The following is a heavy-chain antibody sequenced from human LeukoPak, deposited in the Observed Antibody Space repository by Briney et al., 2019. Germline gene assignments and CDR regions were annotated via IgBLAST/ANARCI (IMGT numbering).Heavy chain of an antibody. CDR1: GFTFSNAW. J-gene: IGHJ5*02. Sequence: GSLRLSCAASGFTFSNAWMSWVRQAPGKGLEWVGRIKSKTDGGTTDYAAPVKGRFTISRDDSKNTLYLQMNSLKTEDTAVYYCTTVVPAAISNWFDPWGQGTLVTVSS. D-gene: IGHD2-2*01. V-gene: IGHV3-15*01. CDR2: IKSKTDGGTT. CDR3: TTVVPAAISNWFDP.